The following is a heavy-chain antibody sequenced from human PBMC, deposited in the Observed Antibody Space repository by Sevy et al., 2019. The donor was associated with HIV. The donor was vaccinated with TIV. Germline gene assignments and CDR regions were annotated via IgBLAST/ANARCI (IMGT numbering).Heavy chain of an antibody. V-gene: IGHV4-59*01. D-gene: IGHD6-13*01. CDR2: IYYSGST. Sequence: TLSLTCTVSGGSFNNYYWSWIRQPPGKGLQWIGYIYYSGSTNYNPSLKSRVTMSLDTSKNQFSLKLSSVTAADTAIYYCARESIATVGDFDYWGQGTLVTVSS. CDR1: GGSFNNYY. J-gene: IGHJ4*02. CDR3: ARESIATVGDFDY.